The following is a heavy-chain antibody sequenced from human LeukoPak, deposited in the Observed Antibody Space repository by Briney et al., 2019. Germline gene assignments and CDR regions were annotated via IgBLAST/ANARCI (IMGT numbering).Heavy chain of an antibody. CDR1: GFTIVNAW. J-gene: IGHJ4*02. CDR3: TTLAFDVHY. Sequence: GGTLRLSCAASGFTIVNAWMTWVRQAPGKGLEWVGRMESNPAGGRVDYAAPVKGRFTISRDDSRSTLYLQLNNLGAEDTAVYYCTTLAFDVHYWGRGTLITVSS. CDR2: MESNPAGGRV. V-gene: IGHV3-15*04. D-gene: IGHD2/OR15-2a*01.